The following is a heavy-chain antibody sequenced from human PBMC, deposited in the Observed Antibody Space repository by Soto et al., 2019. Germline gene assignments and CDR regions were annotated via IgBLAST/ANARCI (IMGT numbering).Heavy chain of an antibody. CDR1: GGSFSGYY. CDR2: INHSGST. Sequence: QVQLQQWGAGLLKPSETLSLTCAVYGGSFSGYYWSWIRQPPGKGLEWIGEINHSGSTNYNPSLKSRVTRSVDTSKNQFSLKLSSVTAATTAVYYCAADPLWFGEKSDAFDIWGQGTMVTVSS. J-gene: IGHJ3*02. CDR3: AADPLWFGEKSDAFDI. V-gene: IGHV4-34*01. D-gene: IGHD3-10*01.